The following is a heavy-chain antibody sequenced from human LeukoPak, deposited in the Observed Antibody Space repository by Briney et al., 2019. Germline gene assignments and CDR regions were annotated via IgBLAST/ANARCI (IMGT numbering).Heavy chain of an antibody. J-gene: IGHJ4*02. CDR3: VRGDDIGKHPTRAYYFDI. Sequence: GGSLRLSCAPSRFTFTRHAMSWVRQAPGKGLEWVSTTGLESVHTLCADSVQGRFTVSRDNSRNTLDLQMDNLRVDDTAIYYCVRGDDIGKHPTRAYYFDIWGQGTLVSVSS. CDR2: TGLESVHT. CDR1: RFTFTRHA. V-gene: IGHV3-23*01. D-gene: IGHD3-10*01.